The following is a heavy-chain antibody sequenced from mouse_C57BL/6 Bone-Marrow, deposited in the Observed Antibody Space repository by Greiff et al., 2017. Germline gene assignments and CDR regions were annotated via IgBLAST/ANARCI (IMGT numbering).Heavy chain of an antibody. D-gene: IGHD1-1*01. Sequence: VQLQQSGAELARPGASVKLSCKASGYTFTSYGIRWVKQRTGQGLEWIGEIYPRSGNTYYNEKFKGKATLTADKSSSTAYMELRSLTSEDSAVYFCARLYYYGRDGYFDVWGTGTTVTVSS. J-gene: IGHJ1*03. CDR2: IYPRSGNT. V-gene: IGHV1-81*01. CDR1: GYTFTSYG. CDR3: ARLYYYGRDGYFDV.